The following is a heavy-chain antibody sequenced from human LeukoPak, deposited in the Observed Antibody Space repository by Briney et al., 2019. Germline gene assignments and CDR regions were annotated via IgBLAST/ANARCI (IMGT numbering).Heavy chain of an antibody. D-gene: IGHD6-19*01. CDR1: GYTLTELS. J-gene: IGHJ4*02. CDR2: FDPEDGET. CDR3: ARDTRGGSSGPIRIDY. Sequence: ASVKVSCKVSGYTLTELSMHWVRQAPGKGLEWMGGFDPEDGETIYAQKFQGRVTMTEDTSTDTAYMELSSLRSEDTAVYYCARDTRGGSSGPIRIDYWGQGTLVTVSS. V-gene: IGHV1-24*01.